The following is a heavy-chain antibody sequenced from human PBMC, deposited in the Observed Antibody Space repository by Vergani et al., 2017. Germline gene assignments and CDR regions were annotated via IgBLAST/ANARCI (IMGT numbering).Heavy chain of an antibody. CDR2: ISGNNDDV. Sequence: EVQLLESGGGLAQPGGSLRLSCEASGFSFPGYAMSWVRQAPGKGLEWVSSISGNNDDVYYADSVKGRFTISRDNAKNSLYLDMSSLRAEDTAVYYCAKGGVGADTRYYYMDVWGKGTTVTVSS. CDR3: AKGGVGADTRYYYMDV. J-gene: IGHJ6*03. CDR1: GFSFPGYA. D-gene: IGHD1-26*01. V-gene: IGHV3-23*01.